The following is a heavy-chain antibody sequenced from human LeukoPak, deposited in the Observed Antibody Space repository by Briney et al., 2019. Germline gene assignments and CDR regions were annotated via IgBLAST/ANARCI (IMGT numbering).Heavy chain of an antibody. D-gene: IGHD3-9*01. Sequence: PGGSLRLSCAASGFTFSSYAMSWVRQAPGKGLEWVSAISGSGGSTYYADSVKGRFTISRDISKNTLYLQMNSLRAEDTAVYYCAKAPTHFDWYDYWGQGTLVTVSS. CDR3: AKAPTHFDWYDY. CDR2: ISGSGGST. V-gene: IGHV3-23*01. CDR1: GFTFSSYA. J-gene: IGHJ4*02.